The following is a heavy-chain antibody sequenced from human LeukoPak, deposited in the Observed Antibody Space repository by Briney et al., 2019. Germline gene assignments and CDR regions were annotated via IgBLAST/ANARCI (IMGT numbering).Heavy chain of an antibody. CDR3: ARLGSPQGYGGNKAFDI. D-gene: IGHD4-23*01. CDR2: IYYSGST. Sequence: SETLSLTCTVSGGSISSYYWSWIRQPPGKGLEWIGYIYYSGSTNFNPSLKSRVTISVDTSKNQFSLKLSSVTAADTAVYYCARLGSPQGYGGNKAFDIWGHGTMVTVS. V-gene: IGHV4-59*01. J-gene: IGHJ3*02. CDR1: GGSISSYY.